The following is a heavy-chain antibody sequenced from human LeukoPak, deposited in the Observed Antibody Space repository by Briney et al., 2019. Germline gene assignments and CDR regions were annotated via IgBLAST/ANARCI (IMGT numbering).Heavy chain of an antibody. Sequence: GGSLRLSCAASGLTVSTNYMSWVRQAPGKGLEWVSVIYRDDTTYYADSVKGRFTISRDNSKNTLYLQMSSLRAEDTAVYYCARDPAGGAYDLWGHGTMVTVSS. CDR2: IYRDDTT. V-gene: IGHV3-53*01. CDR3: ARDPAGGAYDL. J-gene: IGHJ3*01. CDR1: GLTVSTNY.